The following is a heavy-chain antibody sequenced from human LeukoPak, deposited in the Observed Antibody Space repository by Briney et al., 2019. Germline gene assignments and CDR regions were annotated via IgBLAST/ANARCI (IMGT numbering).Heavy chain of an antibody. D-gene: IGHD3-10*01. CDR2: INPNSGGT. CDR1: GYTFTGYY. Sequence: GASVKVSCKASGYTFTGYYMHWVRQAPGQGLEWMGWINPNSGGTNYAQKFQGRVTMTRDTSISTAYMELSRLRSDDTAVYYCARVIMLRGEYYYYYMDVWGKGTTVTVSS. V-gene: IGHV1-2*02. J-gene: IGHJ6*03. CDR3: ARVIMLRGEYYYYYMDV.